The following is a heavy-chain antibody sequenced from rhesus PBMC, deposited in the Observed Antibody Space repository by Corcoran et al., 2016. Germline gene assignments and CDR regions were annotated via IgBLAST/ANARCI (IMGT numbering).Heavy chain of an antibody. V-gene: IGHV4-165*02. Sequence: QVQLQESGPGLVKPSETLSFTCAVSGGASNDYYWNWIRQPPGKGLEWSGYIGGSSGNTHYHPPLRTRVTISTDTSKDQFSLKRTSVTAADTAIYYCARNMAIGTNYGFYYDYWGQGVLVTVSS. CDR2: IGGSSGNT. CDR3: ARNMAIGTNYGFYYDY. CDR1: GGASNDYY. D-gene: IGHD4-29*01. J-gene: IGHJ4*01.